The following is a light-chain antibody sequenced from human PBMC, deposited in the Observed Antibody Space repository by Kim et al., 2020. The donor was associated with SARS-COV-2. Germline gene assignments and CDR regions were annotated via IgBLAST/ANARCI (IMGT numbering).Light chain of an antibody. Sequence: AYVGDRVTITCRASQSISSYLNWYQQKPGKAPKLLIYAASSSQSGVPSRFSGSGSGTDFTLTISSLQPEDFATYYCQQSYSTPLTFGGGTKVDIK. J-gene: IGKJ4*01. CDR3: QQSYSTPLT. V-gene: IGKV1-39*01. CDR1: QSISSY. CDR2: AAS.